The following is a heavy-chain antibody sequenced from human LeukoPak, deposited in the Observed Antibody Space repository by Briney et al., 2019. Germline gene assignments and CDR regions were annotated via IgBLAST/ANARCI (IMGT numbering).Heavy chain of an antibody. CDR3: ARGGTVTWFDP. CDR1: GFTVSSNY. D-gene: IGHD4-17*01. V-gene: IGHV3-53*01. CDR2: IYSGGST. Sequence: PGGSLRLSCAASGFTVSSNYMSWVRQAPGKGLEWVSVIYSGGSTYYADSVKGRSTISRDNSKNTLYLQMNSLRAEDTAVYYCARGGTVTWFDPWGQGTLVTVSS. J-gene: IGHJ5*02.